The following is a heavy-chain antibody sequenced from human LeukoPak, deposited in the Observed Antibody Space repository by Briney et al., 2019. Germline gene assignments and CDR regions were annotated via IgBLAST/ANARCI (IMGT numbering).Heavy chain of an antibody. J-gene: IGHJ3*02. CDR3: ARARNDGFDI. CDR1: GFTFSSFG. Sequence: PGRSLRLSCVASGFTFSSFGMHWVRQAPGKGLEWVAVIWYDGSDKYYADSVKGRFTISRDNSKNTLYLQMNSLRAEDTAVYHCARARNDGFDIWGQGTMVTVSS. V-gene: IGHV3-33*08. CDR2: IWYDGSDK.